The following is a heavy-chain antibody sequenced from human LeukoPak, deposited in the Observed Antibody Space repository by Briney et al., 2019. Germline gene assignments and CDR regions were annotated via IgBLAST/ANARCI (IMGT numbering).Heavy chain of an antibody. D-gene: IGHD3-10*01. V-gene: IGHV4-59*08. CDR1: GGSISSYY. J-gene: IGHJ4*02. Sequence: KPSETLSLTCTVSGGSISSYYWSWIRQPPGKGLEWIGYIYYSGSTNYNPSLKSRVTISVDTSKNQFSLRLTSVTAADTAVYYCARRKYGSGSYFNYWGQGTLVTVSS. CDR3: ARRKYGSGSYFNY. CDR2: IYYSGST.